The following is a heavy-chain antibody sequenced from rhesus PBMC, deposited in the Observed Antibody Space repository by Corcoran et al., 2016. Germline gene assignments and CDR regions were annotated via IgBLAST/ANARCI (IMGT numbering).Heavy chain of an antibody. CDR3: TRGRDGSGWYSLDV. D-gene: IGHD6-31*01. CDR2: NSPYNGNK. CDR1: GYTFTSYY. Sequence: QVQLVQSGSEIKQPGASVKLSCKTSGYTFTSYYIHWVRQAPGQGLERKGLNSPYNGNKGYAQNFQGRVTITTDTSTNTGYMELSSLRSEDTAVYYCTRGRDGSGWYSLDVWGRGVLVTVSS. V-gene: IGHV1-180*01. J-gene: IGHJ5-2*02.